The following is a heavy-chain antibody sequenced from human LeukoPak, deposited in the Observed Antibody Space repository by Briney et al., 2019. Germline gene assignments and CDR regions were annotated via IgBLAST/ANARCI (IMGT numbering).Heavy chain of an antibody. D-gene: IGHD2-2*02. Sequence: PSETQSLICAVYGGSFSGYSWSWIREPPGKGLEWIGEVNHSGSTNYNPSLKSRVTISVDTSKNQFYLKLSSQTAADTAVYYCARTRGYCICTSCYIGYWGQGTLVTVSS. CDR2: VNHSGST. CDR3: ARTRGYCICTSCYIGY. CDR1: GGSFSGYS. V-gene: IGHV4-34*01. J-gene: IGHJ4*02.